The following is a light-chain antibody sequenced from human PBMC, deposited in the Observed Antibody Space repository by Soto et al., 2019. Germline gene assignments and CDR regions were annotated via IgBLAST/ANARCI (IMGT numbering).Light chain of an antibody. CDR2: GVS. CDR1: RNDVGAFNY. V-gene: IGLV2-14*03. J-gene: IGLJ3*02. CDR3: SSYTTSNTWV. Sequence: QSVLAQPASVSGSPGQSITISCTGSRNDVGAFNYVSWYRHSPGEAPKVLIRGVSIRPSGVSIRFSASKSANTASLTISGLQAEDEALYYCSSYTTSNTWVFGGGTKLTVL.